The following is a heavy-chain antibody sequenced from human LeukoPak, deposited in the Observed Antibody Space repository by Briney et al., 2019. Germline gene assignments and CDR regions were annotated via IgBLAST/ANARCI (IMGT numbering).Heavy chain of an antibody. V-gene: IGHV3-23*01. CDR1: GFTFSSYA. Sequence: GGSLRLSCAASGFTFSSYAMSWVRQAPGKGLEWVSAISGSGGSTYYADSVKVRFTISRDNSKNTLYLQMNSLRAEDTAVYYCAKLQDIVVVPDWFDPWGQGTLVTVSS. CDR3: AKLQDIVVVPDWFDP. J-gene: IGHJ5*02. D-gene: IGHD2-2*01. CDR2: ISGSGGST.